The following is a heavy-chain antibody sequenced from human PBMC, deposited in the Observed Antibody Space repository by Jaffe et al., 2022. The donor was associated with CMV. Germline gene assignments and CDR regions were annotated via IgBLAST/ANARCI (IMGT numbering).Heavy chain of an antibody. D-gene: IGHD1-26*01. J-gene: IGHJ5*02. V-gene: IGHV5-10-1*03. CDR2: IDPSDSYT. CDR3: ARERGVGATMGNWFDP. Sequence: EVQLVQSGAEVKKPGESLRISCKGSGYSFTSYWISWVRQMPGKGLEWMGRIDPSDSYTNYSPSFQGHVTISADKSISTAYLQWSSLKASDTAMYYCARERGVGATMGNWFDPWGQGTLVTVSS. CDR1: GYSFTSYW.